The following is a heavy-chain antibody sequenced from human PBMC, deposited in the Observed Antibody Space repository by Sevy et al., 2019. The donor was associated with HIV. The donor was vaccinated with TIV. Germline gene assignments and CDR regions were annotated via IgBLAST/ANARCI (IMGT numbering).Heavy chain of an antibody. V-gene: IGHV3-30*18. CDR2: VSYHGRNK. Sequence: GGSLRLSCAGSGFTFSSYGVHWVRQTPGKGLEWVAFVSYHGRNKFYADSVKGRFTISRDNSNNTLYLQMNSLRPEDTAVYYCAKDQAKGDYGDYYYYYGMDVWGQGTTVTVSS. D-gene: IGHD4-17*01. CDR3: AKDQAKGDYGDYYYYYGMDV. J-gene: IGHJ6*02. CDR1: GFTFSSYG.